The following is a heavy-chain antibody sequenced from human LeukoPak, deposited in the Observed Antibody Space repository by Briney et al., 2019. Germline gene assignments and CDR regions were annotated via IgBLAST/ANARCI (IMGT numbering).Heavy chain of an antibody. CDR1: GFTFSSYA. CDR2: ISGSGGST. D-gene: IGHD2-2*01. J-gene: IGHJ4*02. V-gene: IGHV3-23*01. Sequence: PGGSLRLSCAASGFTFSSYAMSWVRQAPGKGLEWVSAISGSGGSTYYADSVKGRFTISRDNSKSTLYLQMNSLRAEDTAVYYCAKALVVVPAAILYFDYWGQGTLVTVSS. CDR3: AKALVVVPAAILYFDY.